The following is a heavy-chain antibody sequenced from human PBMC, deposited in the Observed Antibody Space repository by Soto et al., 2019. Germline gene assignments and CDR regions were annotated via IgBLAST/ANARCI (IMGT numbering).Heavy chain of an antibody. CDR2: INPNSGGT. J-gene: IGHJ4*02. Sequence: ASVKVSCKASGYTFSDYHIHWVRQAPGQGLEWMGWINPNSGGTKYAPKFQGGVTMTRDTSITTAYMELSRLRSGDTAVYYCAKEPATAKPEGVDFWGQGTLVTVSS. CDR3: AKEPATAKPEGVDF. D-gene: IGHD1-1*01. CDR1: GYTFSDYH. V-gene: IGHV1-2*02.